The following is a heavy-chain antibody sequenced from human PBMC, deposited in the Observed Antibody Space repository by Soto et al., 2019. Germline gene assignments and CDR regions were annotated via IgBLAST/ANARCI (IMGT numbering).Heavy chain of an antibody. CDR3: ARDLWGYCGTDCYPLDV. Sequence: PSETLSLTCTVSGDSISSAAYYWSWIRQLPGKGLEWIGYIYYLGNTYSNPSLESRVSISLDTSKNQFSLKLTSVTAADTAVYYCARDLWGYCGTDCYPLDVWGQGTTVTVSS. J-gene: IGHJ6*02. V-gene: IGHV4-31*03. CDR1: GDSISSAAYY. D-gene: IGHD2-21*02. CDR2: IYYLGNT.